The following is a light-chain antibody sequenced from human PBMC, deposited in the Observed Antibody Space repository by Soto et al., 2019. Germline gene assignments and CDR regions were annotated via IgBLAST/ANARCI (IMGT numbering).Light chain of an antibody. J-gene: IGLJ1*01. V-gene: IGLV3-1*01. CDR1: KLGNKY. Sequence: SYELTQPPSVSVSPGQTASITCSGDKLGNKYACWYQQKPGQSPVLVIYQDSKRPSGIPERFSGSNSGNTATLTISGTQAMDEADYYCQAWDSSTGVFGTATKFTVL. CDR3: QAWDSSTGV. CDR2: QDS.